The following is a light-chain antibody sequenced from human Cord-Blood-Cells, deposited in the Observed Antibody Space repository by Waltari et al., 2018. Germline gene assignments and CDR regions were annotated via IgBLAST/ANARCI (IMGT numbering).Light chain of an antibody. J-gene: IGKJ1*01. Sequence: DIQMTQSLSSLSASVADRVTITCRASQSISSYLNWYQQKPGKAPKLLIYAASSLQSGVPSRFSGSGSGTDFTLTISSLQPEDFATYYCQQSYSTPRTFGQGTKVEIK. CDR3: QQSYSTPRT. CDR2: AAS. V-gene: IGKV1-39*01. CDR1: QSISSY.